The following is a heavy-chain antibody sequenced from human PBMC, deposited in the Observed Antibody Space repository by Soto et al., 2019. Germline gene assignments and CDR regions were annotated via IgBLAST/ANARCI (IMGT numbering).Heavy chain of an antibody. Sequence: GGSLRLSCVASGFTFSDHYMDWVRQAPGKGLEWVGRTTNKANSYTTEYAASVKGRFTISRDDSKNTLYLQMNSLRAEDTAVYYCARDRGDYVWGSYPYYFDYWGQGTLVTVSS. D-gene: IGHD3-16*02. V-gene: IGHV3-72*01. J-gene: IGHJ4*02. CDR3: ARDRGDYVWGSYPYYFDY. CDR1: GFTFSDHY. CDR2: TTNKANSYTT.